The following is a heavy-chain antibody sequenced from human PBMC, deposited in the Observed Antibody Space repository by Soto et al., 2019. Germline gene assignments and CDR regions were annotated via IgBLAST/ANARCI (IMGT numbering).Heavy chain of an antibody. CDR3: TTDSYYYDSSGYFRDAFEI. CDR2: IKSKTDGGTT. D-gene: IGHD3-22*01. Sequence: GGSLRLSCAASGFTFSNAWMNWVRQAPGKGLEWVGRIKSKTDGGTTDYAAPVKGRFTISRDDSKNTLYLQMNSLKTEDTAVYYCTTDSYYYDSSGYFRDAFEIWGQGTMVTVSS. V-gene: IGHV3-15*07. J-gene: IGHJ3*02. CDR1: GFTFSNAW.